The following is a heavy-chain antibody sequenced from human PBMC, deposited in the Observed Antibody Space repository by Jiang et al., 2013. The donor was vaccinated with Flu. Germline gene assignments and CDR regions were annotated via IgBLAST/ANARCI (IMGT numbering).Heavy chain of an antibody. CDR1: GGSISSSSYY. J-gene: IGHJ6*02. Sequence: GPGLVKPSETLSLTCTVSGGSISSSSYYWGWIRQPPGKGLEWIGSIYYSGSTYYNPSLKSRVTISVDTSKNQFSLKLSSVTAADTAVYYCARFGVPAAMALLGLTSGMDVWGQGTTVTVSS. CDR3: ARFGVPAAMALLGLTSGMDV. V-gene: IGHV4-39*07. D-gene: IGHD2-2*01. CDR2: IYYSGST.